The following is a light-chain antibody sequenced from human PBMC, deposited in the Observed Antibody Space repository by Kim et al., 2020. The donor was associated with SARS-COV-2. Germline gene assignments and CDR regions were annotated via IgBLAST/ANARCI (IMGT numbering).Light chain of an antibody. CDR1: SRDIGGYDY. J-gene: IGLJ3*02. V-gene: IGLV2-14*04. CDR2: DVP. CDR3: SSYSASGNWV. Sequence: GQSFTISCHRASRDIGGYDYVCSYQKPPTTAPTLMFYDVPRRPSGVSNRFSGSKSGNTASLTISGLQPEDEADFYCSSYSASGNWVFGGGTQLTVL.